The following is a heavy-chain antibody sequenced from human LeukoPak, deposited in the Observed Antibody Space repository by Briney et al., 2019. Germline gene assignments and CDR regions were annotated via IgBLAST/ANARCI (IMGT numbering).Heavy chain of an antibody. J-gene: IGHJ4*02. V-gene: IGHV3-21*04. Sequence: GGSLRLSCAASGFTFTSYSMNWVRQAPGKGLEWVSSISSSSSYIYYADSVKGRFTISRDNAKNSLYLQMNSLRSDDTAVYYCARDPVCSYDILTGYCHFDYWGQGTLVTVSS. CDR3: ARDPVCSYDILTGYCHFDY. CDR2: ISSSSSYI. D-gene: IGHD3-9*01. CDR1: GFTFTSYS.